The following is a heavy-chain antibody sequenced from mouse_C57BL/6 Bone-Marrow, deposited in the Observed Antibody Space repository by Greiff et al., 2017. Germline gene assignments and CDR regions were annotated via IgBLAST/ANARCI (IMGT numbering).Heavy chain of an antibody. CDR1: GYTFTSYW. V-gene: IGHV1-64*01. Sequence: QVQLKQPGAELVKPGASVKLSCTASGYTFTSYWMHWVKQRPGQGLEWIGMIHPNSGSTNYNEKFKGKATLTVDTSSSTAYMQLSSLTSEDAAVYYCANLITPLAYWGQGTLVTVSA. CDR2: IHPNSGST. CDR3: ANLITPLAY. D-gene: IGHD1-1*01. J-gene: IGHJ3*01.